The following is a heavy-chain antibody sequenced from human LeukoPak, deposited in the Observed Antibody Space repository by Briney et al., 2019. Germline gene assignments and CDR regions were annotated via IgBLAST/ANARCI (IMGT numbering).Heavy chain of an antibody. CDR1: GGSLSPYW. Sequence: NASETLSLTCEVYGGSLSPYWWSWIRQPPGKGLEWIGEIKHSGHTNYNPSLKSRVTISVDTSQKQFSLKLSSVTAADTAVYYCARHGSGSYWSWFDYWGQGTLVTVSS. V-gene: IGHV4-34*01. J-gene: IGHJ4*02. CDR3: ARHGSGSYWSWFDY. D-gene: IGHD3-10*01. CDR2: IKHSGHT.